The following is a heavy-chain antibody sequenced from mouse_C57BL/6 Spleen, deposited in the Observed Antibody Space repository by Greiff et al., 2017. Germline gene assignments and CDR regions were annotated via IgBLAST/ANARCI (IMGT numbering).Heavy chain of an antibody. CDR3: ARDQRTGGYYFDY. V-gene: IGHV5-4*01. J-gene: IGHJ2*01. Sequence: EVQVVESGGGLVKPGGSLKLSCAASGFTFSSYAMSWVRQTPEKRLEWVATISDGGSYTYYPDNVKGRFTISRDNAKNNLYLQMSHLKSEDTAMYYCARDQRTGGYYFDYWGQGTTLTVSS. CDR2: ISDGGSYT. D-gene: IGHD4-1*01. CDR1: GFTFSSYA.